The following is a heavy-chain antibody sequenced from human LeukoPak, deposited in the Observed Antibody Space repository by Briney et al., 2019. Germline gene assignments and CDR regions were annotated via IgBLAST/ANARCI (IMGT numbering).Heavy chain of an antibody. D-gene: IGHD2-2*01. Sequence: GSSYYNPSLKSRVTISVDKSKNQFSLKLSSVTAADTAVYYCAREVVVVPVDYYYYMDVWGKGTTVTISS. CDR3: AREVVVVPVDYYYYMDV. J-gene: IGHJ6*03. V-gene: IGHV4-30-2*04. CDR2: GSS.